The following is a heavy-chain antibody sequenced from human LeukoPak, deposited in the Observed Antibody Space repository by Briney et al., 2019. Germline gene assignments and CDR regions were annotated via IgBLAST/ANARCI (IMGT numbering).Heavy chain of an antibody. D-gene: IGHD3-9*01. Sequence: PGASLRLSCAASGFTFSSYAMSWVRQAPGKGLEWVSSISSSSSYIYYADSVKGRFTISRDNAKNSLYLQMNSLRAEDTAVYYCARVFRAWILTGYRPYYFDYWGQGTLVTVSS. CDR3: ARVFRAWILTGYRPYYFDY. CDR1: GFTFSSYA. V-gene: IGHV3-21*01. CDR2: ISSSSSYI. J-gene: IGHJ4*02.